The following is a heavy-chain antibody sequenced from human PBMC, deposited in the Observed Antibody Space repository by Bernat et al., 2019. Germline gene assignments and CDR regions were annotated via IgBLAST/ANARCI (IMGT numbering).Heavy chain of an antibody. CDR1: GFTSSTYS. D-gene: IGHD6-6*01. V-gene: IGHV3-48*02. CDR2: ISSSSSNI. CDR3: AREYSSSSGRAFDY. J-gene: IGHJ4*02. Sequence: EVQLVESGGGLVQPGGSLRLSCAASGFTSSTYSMNWVRRAPGKGLEWVSYISSSSSNIHYADSVKGRFTISRDNAKNSLYLQMNSLRDEDTAVYYCAREYSSSSGRAFDYWGQGTLVTVSS.